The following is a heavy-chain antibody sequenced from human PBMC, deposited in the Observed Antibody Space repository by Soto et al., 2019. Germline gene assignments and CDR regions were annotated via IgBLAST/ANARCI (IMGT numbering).Heavy chain of an antibody. J-gene: IGHJ6*02. CDR2: IYYSGST. CDR3: ARHPWPNGQNNYYYYGMDV. CDR1: GGSISSSSYY. Sequence: QLQLQESGPGLVKPSETLSLTCTVSGGSISSSSYYWGWIRQPPGKGLEWIGSIYYSGSTYYNPSLKSRVTISVDTSKNQFSLKLSSVTAADTAVYYCARHPWPNGQNNYYYYGMDVWGQGTTVTVSS. D-gene: IGHD2-8*01. V-gene: IGHV4-39*01.